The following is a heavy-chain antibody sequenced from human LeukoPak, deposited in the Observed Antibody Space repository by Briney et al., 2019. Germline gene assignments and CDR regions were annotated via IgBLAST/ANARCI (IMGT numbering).Heavy chain of an antibody. D-gene: IGHD3-22*01. J-gene: IGHJ4*02. CDR3: ARRPIRDSSGYHTGGSFFFDY. Sequence: ASVKVSCKASGGTFSSYAISWVRQAPGQGLEWMGGIIPIFGTANYAQKFQGRVTITTDESTGTAYMELSSLRSEDTAVYYCARRPIRDSSGYHTGGSFFFDYWGQGTLVTVSS. V-gene: IGHV1-69*05. CDR2: IIPIFGTA. CDR1: GGTFSSYA.